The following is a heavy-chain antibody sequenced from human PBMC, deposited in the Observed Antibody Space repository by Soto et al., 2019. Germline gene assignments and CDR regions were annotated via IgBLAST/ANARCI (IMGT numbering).Heavy chain of an antibody. CDR1: GGSFSGYY. D-gene: IGHD3-10*01. J-gene: IGHJ6*02. V-gene: IGHV4-34*01. CDR3: ARGLAVLLWFGDWSPGYGMDV. CDR2: INHSGST. Sequence: XETLSLTCAVYGGSFSGYYWSWIRQPPGKGLEWIGEINHSGSTNYNPSLKSRVTISVDTSKNQFSLKLSSVTAADTAVYYCARGLAVLLWFGDWSPGYGMDVWGQGTTVTVS.